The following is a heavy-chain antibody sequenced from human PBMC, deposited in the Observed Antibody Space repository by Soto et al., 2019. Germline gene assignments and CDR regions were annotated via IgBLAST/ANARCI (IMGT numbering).Heavy chain of an antibody. D-gene: IGHD3-16*01. V-gene: IGHV3-21*01. CDR3: ERDNSAWGRDH. CDR2: ITSSSSYI. CDR1: GFTFRNYG. J-gene: IGHJ4*02. Sequence: EVQLVESGGGLVKPGESLRLSCAASGFTFRNYGMSWVRQAPGKGLEWVSSITSSSSYIYYTDSLKGRFTISRDNGKNSLYLQMNSLRVEDTAVYYCERDNSAWGRDHWGQGTLVTVSS.